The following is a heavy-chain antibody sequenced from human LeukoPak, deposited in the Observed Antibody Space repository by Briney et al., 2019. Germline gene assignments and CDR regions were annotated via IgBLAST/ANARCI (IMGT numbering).Heavy chain of an antibody. CDR2: TYYRSKWYN. Sequence: SQTLSLTCAISGDSVSSNSAAWTWIRQSPSRGLEWLGRTYYRSKWYNDYAVSVKSRITINPDTSKNQFSLQLNSVTPEDTAVYYCARVIAARRLENYYGMDVWGQGTTVTVSS. CDR3: ARVIAARRLENYYGMDV. J-gene: IGHJ6*02. V-gene: IGHV6-1*01. CDR1: GDSVSSNSAA. D-gene: IGHD6-6*01.